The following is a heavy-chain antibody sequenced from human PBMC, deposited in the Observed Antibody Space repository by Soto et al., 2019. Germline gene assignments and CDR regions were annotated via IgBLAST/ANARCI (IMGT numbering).Heavy chain of an antibody. V-gene: IGHV3-21*01. CDR2: ISSSSSYI. J-gene: IGHJ4*02. CDR1: GFTFSSYS. D-gene: IGHD2-2*01. CDR3: ARDSPIQGYCSSTSCYVGRFDY. Sequence: GGSLRLSCAASGFTFSSYSMNWVRQAPGKGLEWVSSISSSSSYIYYADSVKGRFTISRDNAKNSLYLQMNSLRAEDTAVYYCARDSPIQGYCSSTSCYVGRFDYWGQGTLVTVSS.